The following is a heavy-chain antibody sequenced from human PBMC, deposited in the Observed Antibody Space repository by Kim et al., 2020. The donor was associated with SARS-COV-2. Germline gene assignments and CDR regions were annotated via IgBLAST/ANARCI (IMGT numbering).Heavy chain of an antibody. CDR2: IGTAGDT. CDR1: GFTFSSYD. J-gene: IGHJ6*02. D-gene: IGHD3-9*01. V-gene: IGHV3-13*01. CDR3: ARGDHYDILTGYYNQYYYYYGMDV. Sequence: GGSLRLSCAASGFTFSSYDMHWVRQATGKGLEWVSAIGTAGDTYYPGSVKGRFTISRENAKNSLYLQMNSLRAGDTAVYYCARGDHYDILTGYYNQYYYYYGMDVWGQGTTVTVSS.